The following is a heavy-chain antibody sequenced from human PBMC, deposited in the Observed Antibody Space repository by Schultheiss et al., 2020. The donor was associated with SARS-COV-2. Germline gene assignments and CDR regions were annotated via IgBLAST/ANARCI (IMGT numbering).Heavy chain of an antibody. CDR1: GFTFSSYW. Sequence: GGSLRLSCAASGFTFSSYWMHWVRQAPGKGLVWVSRINSDGSSTSYADSVKGRFTISRDNSKNTLYLQMNRLRAEDTAAYYCAREMGNDLYFDYWGQGTLVTVSS. V-gene: IGHV3-74*01. D-gene: IGHD7-27*01. CDR3: AREMGNDLYFDY. CDR2: INSDGSST. J-gene: IGHJ4*02.